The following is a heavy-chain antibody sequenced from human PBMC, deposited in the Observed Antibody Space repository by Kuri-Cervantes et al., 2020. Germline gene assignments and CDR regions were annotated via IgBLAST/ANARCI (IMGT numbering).Heavy chain of an antibody. CDR1: GGSISSSSYY. Sequence: ESLKISCTVSGGSISSSSYYWGWIRQPPGKGLEWIGSISYSGSTYYNSSLKSRVTISVDTSKNQFSLKLTSVIAADTAVFYCVRGGRPEYSSSSYAFDIWGQGTMVTVSS. J-gene: IGHJ3*02. CDR2: ISYSGST. CDR3: VRGGRPEYSSSSYAFDI. V-gene: IGHV4-39*01. D-gene: IGHD6-6*01.